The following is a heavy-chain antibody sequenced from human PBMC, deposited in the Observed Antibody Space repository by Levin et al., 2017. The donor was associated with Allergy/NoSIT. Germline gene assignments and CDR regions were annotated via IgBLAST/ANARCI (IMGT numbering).Heavy chain of an antibody. V-gene: IGHV5-51*01. CDR3: ASDNNYSYPAY. D-gene: IGHD4-11*01. Sequence: GESLKISCLGSGDRFTDYWMAWVRQMPGKGLEWIGIIFFRDSKTQYSPSFQGHVTISADRSIATAYLEWRSLKAPDTAIYFCASDNNYSYPAYWGQGTLVTVSS. CDR2: IFFRDSKT. CDR1: GDRFTDYW. J-gene: IGHJ4*02.